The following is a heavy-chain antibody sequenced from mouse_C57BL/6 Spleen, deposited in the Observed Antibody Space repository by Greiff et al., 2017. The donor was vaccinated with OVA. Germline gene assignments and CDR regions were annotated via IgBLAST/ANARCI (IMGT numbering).Heavy chain of an antibody. J-gene: IGHJ4*01. CDR1: GYTFTSYW. Sequence: QVQLQQPGAELVKPGASVKLSCKASGYTFTSYWMQWVKQRPGQGLEWIGEIDPSDSYTNYNQKFKGKATLTVDTSSSTAYMQLSSLTSEDSAVYYCASITTVVEGAMDYWGQGTSGTVSS. D-gene: IGHD1-1*01. CDR2: IDPSDSYT. CDR3: ASITTVVEGAMDY. V-gene: IGHV1-50*01.